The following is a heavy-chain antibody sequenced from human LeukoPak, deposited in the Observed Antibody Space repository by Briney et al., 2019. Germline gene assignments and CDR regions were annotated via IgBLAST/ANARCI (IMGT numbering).Heavy chain of an antibody. V-gene: IGHV4-34*01. CDR2: INHSGST. CDR3: ARGRRGRITIFGVGNYFDH. CDR1: GGSFSGYY. D-gene: IGHD3-3*01. J-gene: IGHJ4*02. Sequence: PSETLSLTCAVYGGSFSGYYWSWIRQPPGKGLEWIGEINHSGSTNYNPSLKSRVTISVDTSKNQFSLKLSSVTAADTAVYYCARGRRGRITIFGVGNYFDHWGQGTLVTVSS.